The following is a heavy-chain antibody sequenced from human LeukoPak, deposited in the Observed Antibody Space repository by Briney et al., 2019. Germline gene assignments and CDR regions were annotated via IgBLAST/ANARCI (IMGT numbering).Heavy chain of an antibody. CDR1: GFTFSSYW. Sequence: GGSLRLSCAASGFTFSSYWTSWVRQAPGKGLEWVANIKQDESEKYYVDSVKGRFTISRDNAKNSLYLQMNSLRAEDTAVYYCARSHGMDVWGQGTTVTASS. CDR2: IKQDESEK. V-gene: IGHV3-7*01. J-gene: IGHJ6*02. CDR3: ARSHGMDV.